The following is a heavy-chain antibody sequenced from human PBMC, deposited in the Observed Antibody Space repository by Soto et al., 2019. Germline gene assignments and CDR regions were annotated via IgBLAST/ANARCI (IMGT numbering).Heavy chain of an antibody. V-gene: IGHV1-46*01. CDR1: GDTFSSQY. CDR2: INPSRATT. CDR3: VGGADLEGRYNWFDP. J-gene: IGHJ5*02. D-gene: IGHD3-3*01. Sequence: QVQLVQSGAEVKKPGASMKVSCKSFGDTFSSQYIHWVRQAPGQGLEWVGLINPSRATTTISQKFQGRVTLTSDKSTRTVYMELSSLRSDDTAIYFCVGGADLEGRYNWFDPWGQGTLVTVSS.